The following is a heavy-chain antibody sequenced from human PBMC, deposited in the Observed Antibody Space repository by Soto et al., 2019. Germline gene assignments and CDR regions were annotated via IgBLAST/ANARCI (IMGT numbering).Heavy chain of an antibody. CDR3: AKVVYYYDSSGYYYFDY. CDR1: GFTFSSYA. J-gene: IGHJ4*02. D-gene: IGHD3-22*01. V-gene: IGHV3-23*01. Sequence: LRLSCAASGFTFSSYAVSWVRQAPGKGPEWLSSISGSGSTVYYADSVKGRFTISRDNSKNTLYRQMRSLRAEDTAVYYCAKVVYYYDSSGYYYFDYWGQGTRVTVSS. CDR2: ISGSGSTV.